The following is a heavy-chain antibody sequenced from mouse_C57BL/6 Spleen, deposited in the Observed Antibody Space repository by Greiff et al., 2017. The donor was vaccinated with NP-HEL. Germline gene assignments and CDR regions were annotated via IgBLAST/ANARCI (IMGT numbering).Heavy chain of an antibody. CDR2: IDPSDSYT. D-gene: IGHD1-1*01. V-gene: IGHV1-50*01. CDR1: GYTFTSSW. CDR3: ARRGYTYGYFDV. J-gene: IGHJ1*03. Sequence: VQLQQPGAELVKPGASVKLSCKASGYTFTSSWMQWVKQRPGQGLEWIGEIDPSDSYTNYNQKFKGKATLTVDTSSSTAYMQLSSLTSEDSAVYYCARRGYTYGYFDVWGTGTTVTVSS.